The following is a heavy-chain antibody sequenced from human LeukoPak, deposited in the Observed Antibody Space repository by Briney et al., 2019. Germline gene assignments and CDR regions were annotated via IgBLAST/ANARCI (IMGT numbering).Heavy chain of an antibody. J-gene: IGHJ5*02. Sequence: SETLSLTCTVSGGSISSGGYYWSWIRQHPGKGLEWIGYIYYSGSTYYNPSLKSRVTISVDTSKNQFSLKLSSVTAADTAVYYCARVHGGLYSQLRGWFDPWGQGTLVTVSS. CDR1: GGSISSGGYY. CDR3: ARVHGGLYSQLRGWFDP. CDR2: IYYSGST. V-gene: IGHV4-31*03. D-gene: IGHD4-11*01.